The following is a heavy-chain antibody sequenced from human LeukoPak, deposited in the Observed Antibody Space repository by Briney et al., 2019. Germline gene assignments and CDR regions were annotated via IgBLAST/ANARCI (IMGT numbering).Heavy chain of an antibody. CDR2: IYPGDSDT. CDR1: GYSFTSYW. V-gene: IGHV5-51*01. Sequence: GESLKISCKGSGYSFTSYWIGWVRQMPGKGLEWMGIIYPGDSDTRYSPSFQGQVTISADKSISTGYLQWSSLKASDTAMYYCARRAGSFQGDYNFDYWGQGTLATVSS. CDR3: ARRAGSFQGDYNFDY. D-gene: IGHD1-26*01. J-gene: IGHJ4*02.